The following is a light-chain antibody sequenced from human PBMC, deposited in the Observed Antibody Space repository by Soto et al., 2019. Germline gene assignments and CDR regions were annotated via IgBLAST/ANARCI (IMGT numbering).Light chain of an antibody. CDR3: QQRSNWTPT. Sequence: EIVWTQSPATLSLSPGERATLSCRASQSVSSYLAWYQQKPGQAPRLLIYDASNRATGIPARFSGSGSGTDFTLTISSLEPEDFADYYCQQRSNWTPTFGQGTKQEIK. CDR2: DAS. V-gene: IGKV3-11*01. J-gene: IGKJ2*01. CDR1: QSVSSY.